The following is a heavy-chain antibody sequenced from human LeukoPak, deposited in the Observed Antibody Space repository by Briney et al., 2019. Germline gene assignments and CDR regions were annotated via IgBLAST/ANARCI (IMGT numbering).Heavy chain of an antibody. Sequence: SETLSLTCTVSGYSISSGYYWGWIRQPPGKGLEWIGSIYYSGSTYYNPSLKSRVTISVDTSKNQFSLKLNSVSAADTAVYYCANYGGPSEAFDIWGQGTMVTVSS. J-gene: IGHJ3*02. CDR2: IYYSGST. CDR3: ANYGGPSEAFDI. D-gene: IGHD4-23*01. V-gene: IGHV4-38-2*02. CDR1: GYSISSGYY.